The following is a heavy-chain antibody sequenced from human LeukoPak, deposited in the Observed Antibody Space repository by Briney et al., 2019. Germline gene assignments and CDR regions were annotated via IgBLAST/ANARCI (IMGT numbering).Heavy chain of an antibody. V-gene: IGHV4-59*01. J-gene: IGHJ6*03. CDR2: IYYSGST. Sequence: ASETLSLTCTVSGGSISSYYWSWIRQPPGKGLEWIGYIYYSGSTNYNPSLKSRVTISVDTSKNQFSLKLSSVTAADTAVYYCARDRIAAAGTDDYYYYMDVWGKGTTVTVSS. CDR3: ARDRIAAAGTDDYYYYMDV. D-gene: IGHD6-13*01. CDR1: GGSISSYY.